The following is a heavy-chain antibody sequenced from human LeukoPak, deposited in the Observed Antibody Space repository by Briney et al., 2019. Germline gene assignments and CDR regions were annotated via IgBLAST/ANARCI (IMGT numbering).Heavy chain of an antibody. J-gene: IGHJ5*02. V-gene: IGHV1-18*01. D-gene: IGHD3-22*01. CDR1: GYTFTSYG. CDR3: AGGGDYYDSSGYYP. CDR2: ISAYNGNT. Sequence: ASVKVSCKASGYTFTSYGISWVRQAPGQGLEWMGWISAYNGNTNYAQKLQGRVTMTTDTSTSTAYMELRSLRSDDPAVYYCAGGGDYYDSSGYYPWGQGTLVTISS.